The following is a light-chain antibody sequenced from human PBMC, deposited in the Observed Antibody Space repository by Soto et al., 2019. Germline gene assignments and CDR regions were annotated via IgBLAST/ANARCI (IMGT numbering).Light chain of an antibody. CDR2: AAS. Sequence: DIPMTQSPSSLSASVGDRVTITCRASQSISSYLNWYQQKPGKAPKVLMYAASSLQSGIPSRFSGSGSGTDFTLTISNLQPEDFATYYCQQSYSIPWTFGQGTKVEIK. J-gene: IGKJ1*01. CDR3: QQSYSIPWT. V-gene: IGKV1-39*01. CDR1: QSISSY.